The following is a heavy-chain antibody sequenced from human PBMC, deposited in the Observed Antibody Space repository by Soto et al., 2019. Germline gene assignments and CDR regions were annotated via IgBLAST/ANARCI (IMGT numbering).Heavy chain of an antibody. CDR2: INLDGSEQ. V-gene: IGHV3-7*03. CDR1: GFTFTRYY. D-gene: IGHD3-9*01. J-gene: IGHJ4*02. Sequence: PGGSLRLSCVASGFTFTRYYMTWVRQAPGKGLEWVASINLDGSEQFYVDSVKGRFIISRDNARSSPYLQMNSLRAEDTALYFCSRENWFQDYWGPGTLVTVSS. CDR3: SRENWFQDY.